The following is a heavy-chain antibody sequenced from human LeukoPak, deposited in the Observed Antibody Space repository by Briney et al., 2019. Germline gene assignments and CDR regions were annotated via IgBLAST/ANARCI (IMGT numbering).Heavy chain of an antibody. CDR3: ARAGYSSGWADC. D-gene: IGHD6-19*01. CDR1: GFTFSSYS. V-gene: IGHV3-21*01. J-gene: IGHJ4*02. CDR2: ISSSSSYI. Sequence: PGGSLRLSCAASGFTFSSYSMNWVRQAPGKGLEWVSSISSSSSYIYYADSVKGRFTISRDNAKNSLYLQMNSLRAEDTAVYYCARAGYSSGWADCRGQGTLVTVSS.